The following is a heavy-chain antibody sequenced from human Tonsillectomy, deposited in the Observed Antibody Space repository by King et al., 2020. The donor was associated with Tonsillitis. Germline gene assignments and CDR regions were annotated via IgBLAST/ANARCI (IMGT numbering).Heavy chain of an antibody. D-gene: IGHD1-26*01. CDR2: IYHSGAT. Sequence: QLQESGPGVVKPSETLSLTCAVSCGSMSSSDHFWAWIRQPPGKGLEWIAYIYHSGATFYNPSLQSRITRSGGPSENRFSLKLSSVTAADTAVYFCARYVSGSFDYWGQGALVTVSS. CDR3: ARYVSGSFDY. J-gene: IGHJ4*02. V-gene: IGHV4-39*01. CDR1: CGSMSSSDHF.